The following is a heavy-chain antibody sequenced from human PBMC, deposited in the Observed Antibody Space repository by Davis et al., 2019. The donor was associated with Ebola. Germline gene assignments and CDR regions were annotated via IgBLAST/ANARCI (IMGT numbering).Heavy chain of an antibody. CDR2: INHSGST. J-gene: IGHJ4*02. CDR1: GGSISSRSYY. V-gene: IGHV4-39*07. D-gene: IGHD3-22*01. Sequence: MPSETLFLTCTVSGGSISSRSYYWSWIRQPPGKGLEWIGEINHSGSTNYNPSLKSRVTISVDTSKNQFSLKLSSVTAADTAVYYCAREMGFIATSHFDYWGQGTLVTVSS. CDR3: AREMGFIATSHFDY.